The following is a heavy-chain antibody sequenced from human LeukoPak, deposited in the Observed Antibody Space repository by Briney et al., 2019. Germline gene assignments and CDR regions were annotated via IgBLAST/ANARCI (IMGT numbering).Heavy chain of an antibody. Sequence: SETLSLTCTVSGGSISSYYWSWIRQPAGKGLEWIGRIYTNGSTNYNPSLKSRVTMSVDTSKNQFSLKLSSVTAADTAVYYCARANYDYVWGSYRLDYWGQGTLVTVSS. CDR3: ARANYDYVWGSYRLDY. D-gene: IGHD3-16*02. V-gene: IGHV4-4*07. CDR1: GGSISSYY. CDR2: IYTNGST. J-gene: IGHJ4*02.